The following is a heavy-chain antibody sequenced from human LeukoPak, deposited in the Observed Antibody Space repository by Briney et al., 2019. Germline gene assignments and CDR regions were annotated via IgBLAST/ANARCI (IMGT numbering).Heavy chain of an antibody. Sequence: ASVKVSCKASGGTFSSSAISWVRQAPGQGLEWMGGIIPVFGTTNYAQKFQGRVTMTRDMSTSTVYMELSSLRSEDTAVYYCAREAVTIFALVRTQTTKRPHRFDPWGQGTLVTVSS. J-gene: IGHJ5*02. D-gene: IGHD3-3*01. CDR3: AREAVTIFALVRTQTTKRPHRFDP. V-gene: IGHV1-69*05. CDR1: GGTFSSSA. CDR2: IIPVFGTT.